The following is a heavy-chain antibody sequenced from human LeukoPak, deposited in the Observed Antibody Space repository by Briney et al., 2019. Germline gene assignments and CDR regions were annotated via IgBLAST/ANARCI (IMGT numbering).Heavy chain of an antibody. V-gene: IGHV1-2*04. CDR1: GYTFTRYY. J-gene: IGHJ6*02. Sequence: ASVKVSCKASGYTFTRYYMHGVRQAAGQGVEGMGGINPNSGGTNYAQKFQGWVTMTRDTSISTAYMELSRLRSDDTAVYYCARDIGYCSSTSCYGDYYYYGMDVWGQGTPVTVSS. CDR2: INPNSGGT. D-gene: IGHD2-2*01. CDR3: ARDIGYCSSTSCYGDYYYYGMDV.